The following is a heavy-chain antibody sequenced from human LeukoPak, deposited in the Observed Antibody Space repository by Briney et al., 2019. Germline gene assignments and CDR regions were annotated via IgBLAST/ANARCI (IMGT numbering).Heavy chain of an antibody. J-gene: IGHJ6*03. V-gene: IGHV4-34*01. CDR2: INHSGST. D-gene: IGHD4-17*01. CDR1: GGSFSGYY. CDR3: ARVGPYGAYYYYYYMDV. Sequence: SETLSLTCAVYGGSFSGYYWSWIRQPPGKGLEWIGEINHSGSTNYNPSPKSRVTISVDTSKNQFSLKLSSVTAEDTAVYYCARVGPYGAYYYYYYMDVWGKGTTVTVSS.